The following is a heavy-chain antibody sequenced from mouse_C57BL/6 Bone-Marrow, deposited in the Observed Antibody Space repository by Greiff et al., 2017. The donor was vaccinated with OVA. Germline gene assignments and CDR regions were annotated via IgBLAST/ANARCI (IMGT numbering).Heavy chain of an antibody. CDR1: GFTFSSYA. J-gene: IGHJ3*01. CDR3: ASYYGYGFAY. Sequence: EVKLVESGGGLVKPGGSLKLSCAASGFTFSSYAMSWVRQTPEKRLEWVATISDGGSYTYYPDNVKGRFTISRDNAKNNLYLQMSHLKSEDTAMYYCASYYGYGFAYWGQGTLVTVSA. CDR2: ISDGGSYT. D-gene: IGHD2-2*01. V-gene: IGHV5-4*03.